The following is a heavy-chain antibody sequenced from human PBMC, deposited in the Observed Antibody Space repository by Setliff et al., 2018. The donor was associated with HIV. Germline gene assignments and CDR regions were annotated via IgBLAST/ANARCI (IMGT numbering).Heavy chain of an antibody. J-gene: IGHJ4*02. V-gene: IGHV3-66*02. D-gene: IGHD2-8*01. CDR1: GFTVSTNY. CDR2: IYTGGST. Sequence: GGSLRLSCAASGFTVSTNYMSWVRQAPGKGLEWVSIIYTGGSTYYADSVKGRFTISRDYSKNTLYLQMNSLRAEDTAVYYCARTEEWWRPFDYWGQGTLVTVSS. CDR3: ARTEEWWRPFDY.